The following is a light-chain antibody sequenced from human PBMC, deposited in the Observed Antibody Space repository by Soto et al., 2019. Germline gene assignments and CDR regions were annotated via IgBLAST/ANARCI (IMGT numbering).Light chain of an antibody. J-gene: IGKJ1*01. V-gene: IGKV1-9*01. Sequence: ILLTQSPSSLSASVGDRVTITCRASQGIDTSLAWYQQKPGKAPKLLIYAASNFQSGVPSRFSGSGSGTAFTLTISSLQPDDFATYYCQQYNSYSWTFGQGTKVDI. CDR1: QGIDTS. CDR3: QQYNSYSWT. CDR2: AAS.